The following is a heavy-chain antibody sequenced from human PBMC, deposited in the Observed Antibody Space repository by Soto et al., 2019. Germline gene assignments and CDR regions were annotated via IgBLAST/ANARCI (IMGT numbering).Heavy chain of an antibody. CDR3: TTLSPDFVRYFDWSLIDY. Sequence: GGSLRLSCAASGFTFSNAWMNWVRQAPGKGLEWVGRIKSKTDGGTTDYAAPVKGRFTISRDDSKNTLYLQMNSLKTEDTAVYYCTTLSPDFVRYFDWSLIDYWGQGTLVTVSS. D-gene: IGHD3-9*01. J-gene: IGHJ4*02. V-gene: IGHV3-15*07. CDR1: GFTFSNAW. CDR2: IKSKTDGGTT.